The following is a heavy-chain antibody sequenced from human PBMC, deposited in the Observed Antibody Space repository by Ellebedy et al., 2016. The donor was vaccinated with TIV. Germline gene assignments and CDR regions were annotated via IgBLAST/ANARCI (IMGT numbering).Heavy chain of an antibody. Sequence: APVKVSCXASGYTFTSYGISWVRQAPGQGLEWMGWISAYNGNTNYAQKLQGRVTMTTDTSTSTAYMELRSLRSDDTAVYYCARDDYGDRYGMDVWGQGTTVTVSS. CDR1: GYTFTSYG. CDR2: ISAYNGNT. CDR3: ARDDYGDRYGMDV. V-gene: IGHV1-18*01. D-gene: IGHD4-17*01. J-gene: IGHJ6*02.